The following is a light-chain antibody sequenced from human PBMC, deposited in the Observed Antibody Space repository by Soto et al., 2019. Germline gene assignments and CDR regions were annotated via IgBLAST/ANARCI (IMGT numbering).Light chain of an antibody. J-gene: IGLJ1*01. CDR1: SSDVGGYNY. Sequence: QSALTQPASVSGSPGQSITISYTGTSSDVGGYNYVSWYQHHPGKAPKLMIYDVTYRPSGVSNRFSGSKSGNTASLTISGLQAEDEADYYCTSYTSSSTRVFGTGTKVTVL. CDR3: TSYTSSSTRV. CDR2: DVT. V-gene: IGLV2-14*03.